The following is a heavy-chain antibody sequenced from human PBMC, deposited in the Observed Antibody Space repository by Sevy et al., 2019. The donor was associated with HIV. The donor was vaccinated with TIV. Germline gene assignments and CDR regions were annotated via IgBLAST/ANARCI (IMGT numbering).Heavy chain of an antibody. CDR2: IYWNDDK. D-gene: IGHD4-17*01. CDR3: AHSMTTVVTGYFDY. J-gene: IGHJ4*02. V-gene: IGHV2-5*01. Sequence: SGPTLVKPTQTLTLTCTFSGFSLSTSGVGVGWIRQPPGKALEWLALIYWNDDKRYSPALKSRLTITKDTSKNQVVLRMTNMDPVDTATYYCAHSMTTVVTGYFDYWGQGTLVTVSS. CDR1: GFSLSTSGVG.